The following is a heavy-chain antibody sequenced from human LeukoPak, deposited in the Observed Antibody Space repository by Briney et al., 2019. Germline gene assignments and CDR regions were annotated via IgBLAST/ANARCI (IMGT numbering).Heavy chain of an antibody. D-gene: IGHD4-23*01. Sequence: GGSLRLSCAASGFSVGNNYVTWVRQPPGKGLEWVSVIYTDGSTYYADSVKGRFIITRDSSKNTLYLQMNSLRAEDTAVYYCTDAVAGWGQGTLVTVSS. J-gene: IGHJ4*02. CDR1: GFSVGNNY. CDR2: IYTDGST. CDR3: TDAVAG. V-gene: IGHV3-53*05.